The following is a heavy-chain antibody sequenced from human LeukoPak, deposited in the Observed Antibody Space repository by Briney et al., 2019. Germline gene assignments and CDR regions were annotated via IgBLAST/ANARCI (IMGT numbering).Heavy chain of an antibody. V-gene: IGHV3-15*04. CDR2: IESKIDGGRT. D-gene: IGHD4-17*01. CDR3: TTVSPYGDYLYYFDF. J-gene: IGHJ4*02. Sequence: GGSLRLSCVACGITLSNAWMTWVRQAPGKGLEWVGRIESKIDGGRTDYAAAVKGRFTISRDDSKNILFLHMNGLNTEDTAVYYCTTVSPYGDYLYYFDFWGLGTLVTVSS. CDR1: GITLSNAW.